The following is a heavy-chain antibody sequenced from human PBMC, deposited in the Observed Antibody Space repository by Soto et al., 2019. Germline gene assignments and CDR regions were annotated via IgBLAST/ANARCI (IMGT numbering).Heavy chain of an antibody. CDR3: PRGRVSGDPCYHDY. V-gene: IGHV4-59*01. CDR2: IYYSWCT. CDR1: GGSISSYY. D-gene: IGHD3-9*01. Sequence: PSETLSLTCTVSGGSISSYYWNWIRQPPGKGLESIGYIYYSWCTSYNPSLKSRVTISVDTSKHRFCLKLRSVTAADTAVYYCPRGRVSGDPCYHDYWGQGTPVTVSS. J-gene: IGHJ4*02.